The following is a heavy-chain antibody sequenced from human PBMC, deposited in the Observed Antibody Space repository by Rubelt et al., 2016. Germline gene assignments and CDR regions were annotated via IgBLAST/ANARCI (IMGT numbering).Heavy chain of an antibody. D-gene: IGHD4-11*01. CDR3: ARGARRYSMDPRNAFDI. CDR2: ISAYNGNT. CDR1: GYTFTSYG. J-gene: IGHJ3*02. Sequence: QVQLVQSGAEVKKPGASVKVSCKASGYTFTSYGISWVRQAPGQGLEWMGWISAYNGNTNYAQKRQGRVAMTTDTATSTADMELRGLRSDDPAVYYCARGARRYSMDPRNAFDIWGQGTMVTVSS. V-gene: IGHV1-18*01.